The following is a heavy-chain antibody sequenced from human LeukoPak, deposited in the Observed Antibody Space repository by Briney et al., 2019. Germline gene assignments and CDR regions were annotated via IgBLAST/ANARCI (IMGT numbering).Heavy chain of an antibody. CDR3: AKDKIWGEDYFDY. D-gene: IGHD3-16*01. CDR1: GFIFSNYG. J-gene: IGHJ4*02. Sequence: PGGSLRLSCAASGFIFSNYGMHWVRQAPGKGLEWVAFIRYDATNKYYADSVKGRFTMSRDNSKNTLNLQMNSLRVEDTAVYYCAKDKIWGEDYFDYWGQGTLVTVSS. CDR2: IRYDATNK. V-gene: IGHV3-30*02.